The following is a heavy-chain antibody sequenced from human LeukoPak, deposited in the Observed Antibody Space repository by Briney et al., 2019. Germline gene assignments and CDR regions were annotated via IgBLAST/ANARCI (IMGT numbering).Heavy chain of an antibody. Sequence: GGSLRLSCAASGFTFSSYGMSWVRQAPGKRLEWVATIKQDGSEKYYVDSVKGRFSISRDNAKNSLYLQMNSLRAEDTGVYYCAAQLARGVDYWGQGTLVTVSS. CDR3: AAQLARGVDY. CDR2: IKQDGSEK. D-gene: IGHD6-6*01. CDR1: GFTFSSYG. V-gene: IGHV3-7*01. J-gene: IGHJ4*02.